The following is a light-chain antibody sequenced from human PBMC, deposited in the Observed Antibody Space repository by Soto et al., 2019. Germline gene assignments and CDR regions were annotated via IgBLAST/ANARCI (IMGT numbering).Light chain of an antibody. CDR2: EVS. J-gene: IGLJ1*01. V-gene: IGLV2-14*01. CDR3: SSYTSGNTLV. Sequence: QSALTQPASVSGSPGQSITISCTGTTNDVGGYKYVSWYQQHPGKAPQLMIYEVSNRPSGVSNRFSGSKSGNTASLTISGLHAEDEADYYCSSYTSGNTLVFGTGTKLTVL. CDR1: TNDVGGYKY.